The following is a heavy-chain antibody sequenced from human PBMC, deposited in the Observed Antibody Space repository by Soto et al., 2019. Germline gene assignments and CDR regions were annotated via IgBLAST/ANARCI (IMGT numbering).Heavy chain of an antibody. V-gene: IGHV4-39*01. J-gene: IGHJ4*02. Sequence: SETLSLTCTVSGASISSSSYYWGWIRQPPGKGLEWIGHIYYSGSTYYNPSLKSRVTISIDTSKNQFSLKLSSVTAADTAVYYCARRQIAFGYWGQGTTVTVSS. D-gene: IGHD6-13*01. CDR3: ARRQIAFGY. CDR2: IYYSGST. CDR1: GASISSSSYY.